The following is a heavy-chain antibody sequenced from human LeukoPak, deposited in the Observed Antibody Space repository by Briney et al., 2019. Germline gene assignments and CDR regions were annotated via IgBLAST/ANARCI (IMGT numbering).Heavy chain of an antibody. J-gene: IGHJ6*03. CDR3: ARQKVGATHYYMDV. V-gene: IGHV5-51*01. CDR1: GYTFTSYW. CDR2: IYPGDSDT. Sequence: GASVKVSCKASGYTFTSYWIGWVRQMPGKGLEWMGIIYPGDSDTRYSPSFQGQVTISADKSISTAYLQWSSLKASDTAMYYCARQKVGATHYYMDVWGKGTTVTVSS. D-gene: IGHD1-26*01.